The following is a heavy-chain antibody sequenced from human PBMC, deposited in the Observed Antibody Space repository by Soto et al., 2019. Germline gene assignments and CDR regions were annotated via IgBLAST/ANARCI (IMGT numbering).Heavy chain of an antibody. V-gene: IGHV3-72*01. Sequence: EVQLVESGGGLVQPGGSLRLSCAASGFTFSDHYMDWVRQAPGKGLEWVGRTRNKANSYTTEYAASVKGRFTISRDDSKNSLYLQMNSLKTEDTAVYYCAGADDSSGYYLDCWGKGTLVTVSS. CDR1: GFTFSDHY. J-gene: IGHJ4*02. CDR2: TRNKANSYTT. CDR3: AGADDSSGYYLDC. D-gene: IGHD3-22*01.